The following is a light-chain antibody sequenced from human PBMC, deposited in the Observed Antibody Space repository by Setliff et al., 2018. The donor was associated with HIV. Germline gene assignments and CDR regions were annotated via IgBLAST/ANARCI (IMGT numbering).Light chain of an antibody. V-gene: IGLV2-14*01. J-gene: IGLJ1*01. CDR3: SSYTATSTLYV. Sequence: QSALAQPASVSGSPGQSITISCTGTSSDIGGYNYVSWYQQHPGKAPKLVISEVSNRPSGLSNRFSGSKSGDTASLTISGLQTEDEADYYCSSYTATSTLYVFGTGTK. CDR1: SSDIGGYNY. CDR2: EVS.